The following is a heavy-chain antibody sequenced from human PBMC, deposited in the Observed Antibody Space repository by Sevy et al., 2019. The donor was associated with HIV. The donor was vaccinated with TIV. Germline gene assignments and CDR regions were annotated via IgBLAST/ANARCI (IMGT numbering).Heavy chain of an antibody. V-gene: IGHV6-1*01. CDR2: TYYRSTWYN. J-gene: IGHJ5*02. D-gene: IGHD6-13*01. CDR1: GDSVSSNSAA. CDR3: ARGGAAANNNWCDP. Sequence: SQTLSLTCAISGDSVSSNSAAWNWIRHSPSRGLEWLGRTYYRSTWYNAYTVSVKSRITINPNTSKNQFSLQLNSVTPENTAVYYCARGGAAANNNWCDPWGQGTLVTVSS.